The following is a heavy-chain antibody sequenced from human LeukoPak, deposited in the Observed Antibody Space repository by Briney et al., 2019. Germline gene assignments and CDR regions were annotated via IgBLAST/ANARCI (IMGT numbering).Heavy chain of an antibody. CDR2: ISHSGSA. CDR3: ARALPLNYYSSSGVYYPVDY. CDR1: GGSFSDYY. D-gene: IGHD3-22*01. Sequence: SETLSLTCAVSGGSFSDYYWSWIRQPPGKGLEWIGQISHSGSANYNPSLKSRVTISVDTSKNRFSLKLTSVTAADTAVYYCARALPLNYYSSSGVYYPVDYWGHGTPVTVSS. V-gene: IGHV4-34*01. J-gene: IGHJ4*01.